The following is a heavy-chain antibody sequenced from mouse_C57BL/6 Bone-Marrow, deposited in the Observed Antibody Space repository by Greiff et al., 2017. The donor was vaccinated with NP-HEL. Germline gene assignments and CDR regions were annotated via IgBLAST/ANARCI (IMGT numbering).Heavy chain of an antibody. Sequence: QVTLKESGPGILQPSQTLSLTCSFSGFSLSTFGMGVGWIRPPSGKGLEWLAHIWWDDDKYYNPALKRRLTISKDTSKNQVFLKLANVDTADTATYYCARIYYDYGDWFAYWGQGTLVTVSA. J-gene: IGHJ3*01. V-gene: IGHV8-8*01. CDR3: ARIYYDYGDWFAY. CDR1: GFSLSTFGMG. CDR2: IWWDDDK. D-gene: IGHD2-4*01.